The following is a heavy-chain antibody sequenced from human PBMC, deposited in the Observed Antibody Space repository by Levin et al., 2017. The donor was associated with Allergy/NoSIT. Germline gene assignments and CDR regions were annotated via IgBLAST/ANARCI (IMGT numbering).Heavy chain of an antibody. J-gene: IGHJ3*02. CDR2: ISGSGGST. D-gene: IGHD1-26*01. CDR1: GFTFSSYA. V-gene: IGHV3-23*01. CDR3: AKHVPSGSYAPDAFDI. Sequence: GESLKISCAASGFTFSSYAMSWVRQAPGKGLEWVSAISGSGGSTYYADSVKGRFTISRDNSKNTLYLQMNSLRAEDTAVYYCAKHVPSGSYAPDAFDIWGQGTMVTVSS.